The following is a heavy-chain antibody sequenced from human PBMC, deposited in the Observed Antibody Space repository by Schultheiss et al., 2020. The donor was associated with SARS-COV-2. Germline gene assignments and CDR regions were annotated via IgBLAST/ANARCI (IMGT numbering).Heavy chain of an antibody. CDR1: GYTFTGYY. CDR3: ATADAKYYYDSSGYYAGGWFDP. CDR2: INPNSGGT. Sequence: ASVKVSCKASGYTFTGYYMHWVRQAPGQGLEWMGRINPNSGGTNYAQKFQGRVTMTTDTSTSTAYMELSSLRSEDTAVYYCATADAKYYYDSSGYYAGGWFDPWGQGTLVTVSS. J-gene: IGHJ5*02. V-gene: IGHV1-2*06. D-gene: IGHD3-22*01.